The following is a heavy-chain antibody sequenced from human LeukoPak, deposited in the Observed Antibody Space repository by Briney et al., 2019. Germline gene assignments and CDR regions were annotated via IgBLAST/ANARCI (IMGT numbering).Heavy chain of an antibody. V-gene: IGHV3-43*02. CDR1: RFSFYGYA. Sequence: GGTLRLSCAASRFSFYGYAMHWVRQVPGKGLEWISLIRGDGGSTYYAESVKGRFTISRDNSKNSLYLQMNSLRTDDTALHYCARDISRDTMIVVVAAGAFDIWGQGTMVTVSS. D-gene: IGHD3-22*01. J-gene: IGHJ3*02. CDR2: IRGDGGST. CDR3: ARDISRDTMIVVVAAGAFDI.